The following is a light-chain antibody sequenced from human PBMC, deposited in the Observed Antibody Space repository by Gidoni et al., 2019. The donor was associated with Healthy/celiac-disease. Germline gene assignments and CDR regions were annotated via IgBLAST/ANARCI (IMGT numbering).Light chain of an antibody. V-gene: IGKV1-5*03. CDR2: MES. Sequence: DIQTTQSPPTLSAFVGDRVTITCRASQSIRSWLAWYQQKPGKAPKLLISMESTLESGVPSRFSGSGAGTEFALTISSLQPDDFATYYCKQYSSYSWTFGQGTKVEIK. CDR3: KQYSSYSWT. J-gene: IGKJ1*01. CDR1: QSIRSW.